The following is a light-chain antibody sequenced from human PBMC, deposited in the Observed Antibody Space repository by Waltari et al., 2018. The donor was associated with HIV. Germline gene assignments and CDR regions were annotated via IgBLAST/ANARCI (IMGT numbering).Light chain of an antibody. CDR1: RSNVGRNR. CDR2: KTD. V-gene: IGLV1-44*01. CDR3: AACDASLNGPL. Sequence: QSVLTQPPSASGTPGQRVTISCSGSRSNVGRNRVSWNRQFPGTAPKLLIYKTDQRRSGVPQRFSESTSGTSASLAISVLQSDDDSVYYCAACDASLNGPLFVGGTQLTVL. J-gene: IGLJ2*01.